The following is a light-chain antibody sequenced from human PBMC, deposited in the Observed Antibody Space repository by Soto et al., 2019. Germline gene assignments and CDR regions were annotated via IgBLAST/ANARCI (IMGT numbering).Light chain of an antibody. Sequence: IVMTQAPDSLSVSPGDRVTLSCRASQNIYSNLAWYRHKQGQXPRXXISGASTGATGVPVTFRGSGSGTELTLTINTLQSEDSEIYDCQQYHTWPVTFGGGTKVDNK. J-gene: IGKJ4*01. CDR3: QQYHTWPVT. CDR1: QNIYSN. V-gene: IGKV3-15*01. CDR2: GAS.